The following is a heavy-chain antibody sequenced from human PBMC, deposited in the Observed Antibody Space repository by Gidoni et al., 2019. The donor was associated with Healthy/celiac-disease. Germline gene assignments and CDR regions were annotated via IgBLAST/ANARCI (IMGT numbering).Heavy chain of an antibody. Sequence: QLQLQESGPRLVKPSETLSLTCTASGGSISSSSYYWGWIRQPPGNGLEWIGSIYYSGSTYYNPSLKSRVTISVDTSKNQFSLKLSSVTAADTAVYYCVRGIVVVVAASPLRGGMDVWGQGTTVTVSS. D-gene: IGHD2-15*01. CDR1: GGSISSSSYY. CDR2: IYYSGST. J-gene: IGHJ6*02. V-gene: IGHV4-39*01. CDR3: VRGIVVVVAASPLRGGMDV.